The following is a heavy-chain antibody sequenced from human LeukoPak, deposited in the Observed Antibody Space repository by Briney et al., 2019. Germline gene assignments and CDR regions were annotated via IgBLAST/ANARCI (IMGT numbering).Heavy chain of an antibody. CDR2: INHSGST. J-gene: IGHJ6*02. CDR3: ARGPIVVVPAAMGDYYYYYGMDV. D-gene: IGHD2-2*01. Sequence: SETLSLTCAVYGGSFSGYYWSWIRQPPGKGLEWIGEINHSGSTNYNPSLKSRVTISVDTSKNQFSLKLSSVTAAGTAVYYCARGPIVVVPAAMGDYYYYYGMDVWGQGTTVTVSS. CDR1: GGSFSGYY. V-gene: IGHV4-34*01.